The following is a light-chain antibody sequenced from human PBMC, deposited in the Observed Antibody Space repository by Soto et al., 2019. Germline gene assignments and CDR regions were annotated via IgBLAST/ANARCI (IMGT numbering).Light chain of an antibody. CDR3: QQSYSTPQT. Sequence: IQLTQSPSSLSASAGDRVTITCRASQNINDYLNWYQQKPGKAPKLLIYAASSLQSGVPSRFSGSGSGTDFTLTISSLQPEDFATYYCQQSYSTPQTFGQGTKVDI. CDR1: QNINDY. CDR2: AAS. V-gene: IGKV1-39*01. J-gene: IGKJ1*01.